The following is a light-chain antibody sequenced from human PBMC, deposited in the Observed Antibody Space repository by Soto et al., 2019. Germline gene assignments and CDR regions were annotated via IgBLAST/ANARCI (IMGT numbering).Light chain of an antibody. J-gene: IGKJ1*01. V-gene: IGKV3-15*01. CDR2: GAY. CDR3: QQYNNWPWT. CDR1: QTVSSA. Sequence: EVVMTQSPATLSVSPGERATLSCRASQTVSSALAWYQQKPGQAPRLLIYGAYTRATGIQARFSGSGSGTEFTLTIRSLQSEDFAVYSCQQYNNWPWTFGQGTKVDIK.